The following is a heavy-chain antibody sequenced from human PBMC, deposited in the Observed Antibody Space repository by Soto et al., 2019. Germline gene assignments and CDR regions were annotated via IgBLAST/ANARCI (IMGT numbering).Heavy chain of an antibody. V-gene: IGHV1-8*01. J-gene: IGHJ4*02. CDR3: ARGGRIAAAGTNDY. CDR1: GYTLTELS. Sequence: SVKVSCEVSGYTLTELSMHWVRQATGQGLEWMGWMNPNSGNTGYAQKFQGRVTMTRNTSISTAYMELSSLRSEDTAVYYCARGGRIAAAGTNDYWGQGTLVTVSS. CDR2: MNPNSGNT. D-gene: IGHD6-13*01.